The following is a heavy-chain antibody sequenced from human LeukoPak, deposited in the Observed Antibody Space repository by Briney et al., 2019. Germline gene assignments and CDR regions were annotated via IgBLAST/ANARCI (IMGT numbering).Heavy chain of an antibody. V-gene: IGHV3-7*01. D-gene: IGHD1-14*01. CDR2: INPDGSEE. Sequence: RGSLRLSCAASGFTFRSYWMTWLRQAPGKELELVAHINPDGSEESYADSVKGRFTISRDNAKNSLHLQMNNLRVEDTAVYYCARDPYIKAFDIWGQGTMVTVSS. CDR1: GFTFRSYW. J-gene: IGHJ3*02. CDR3: ARDPYIKAFDI.